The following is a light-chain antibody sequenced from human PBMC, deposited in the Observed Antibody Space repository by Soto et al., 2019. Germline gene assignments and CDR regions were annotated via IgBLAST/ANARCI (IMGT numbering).Light chain of an antibody. Sequence: EIVMTQSPATLSVSPGERATLSCRASQSVNSNLVWYQHKPGQAPRLLIYGASARATDVPARFSGSGSGTEFSLTISSLQSEDFAVYYCQQYNNWPRTFGQGTKVEIK. CDR3: QQYNNWPRT. CDR1: QSVNSN. J-gene: IGKJ1*01. CDR2: GAS. V-gene: IGKV3-15*01.